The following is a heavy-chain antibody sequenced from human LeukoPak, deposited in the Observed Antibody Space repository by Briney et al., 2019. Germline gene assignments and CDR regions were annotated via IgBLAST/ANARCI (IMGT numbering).Heavy chain of an antibody. CDR1: GGSISSYY. J-gene: IGHJ4*02. V-gene: IGHV4-59*01. Sequence: PSETLSLTCTVSGGSISSYYWSWIRQPPGKGLEWIGYIYYSGSTNYNLSLKSRVTISVDTSKNQFSLKLSSVTAADTAVYYCARGFDDSSWYYFDYWGQGTLVTVSS. CDR2: IYYSGST. D-gene: IGHD3-22*01. CDR3: ARGFDDSSWYYFDY.